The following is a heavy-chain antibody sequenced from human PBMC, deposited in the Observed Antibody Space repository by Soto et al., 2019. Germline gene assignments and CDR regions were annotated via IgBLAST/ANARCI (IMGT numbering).Heavy chain of an antibody. CDR1: GGSLSTAYW. Sequence: QVQLQESGPGLVKPSGTLSLTCAVSGGSLSTAYWWIWVRQPPGKGLAWIGALYHSGSINYNPSLMSRVTIAVDKSKNQCSLTLSSVTASDAAVYYCASHNQGEGSGSYFDYWGQGTLVTVSS. D-gene: IGHD3-10*01. CDR3: ASHNQGEGSGSYFDY. V-gene: IGHV4-4*02. CDR2: LYHSGSI. J-gene: IGHJ4*02.